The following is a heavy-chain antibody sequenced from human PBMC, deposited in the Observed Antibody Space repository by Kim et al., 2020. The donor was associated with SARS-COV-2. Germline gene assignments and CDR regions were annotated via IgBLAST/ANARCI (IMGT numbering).Heavy chain of an antibody. Sequence: SQTLSLTCAISGDSVSTSGGAWTWIRQSPSRGPEWLGRTYYRSQWFNDYALSVKSRITISPDTSRNQLSLQLSSVTPEDTAVYYCVREGTNCFDHWGQGTLVIVSS. CDR2: TYYRSQWFN. D-gene: IGHD3-10*01. J-gene: IGHJ4*02. CDR3: VREGTNCFDH. V-gene: IGHV6-1*01. CDR1: GDSVSTSGGA.